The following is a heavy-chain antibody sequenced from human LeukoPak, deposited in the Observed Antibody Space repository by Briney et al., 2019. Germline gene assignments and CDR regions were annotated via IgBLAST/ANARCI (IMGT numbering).Heavy chain of an antibody. CDR2: ITTTFYT. J-gene: IGHJ4*02. V-gene: IGHV3-21*04. Sequence: GGSLRLSCAASGFTFSSYSFNWVRQVPGKGLEWVSSITTTFYTYYTDSVKGRFTISRDNAKNSLYLQMDSLRAEDTALYYCARDIGITGTTIFVYWGQGTPVTVS. CDR3: ARDIGITGTTIFVY. CDR1: GFTFSSYS. D-gene: IGHD1-7*01.